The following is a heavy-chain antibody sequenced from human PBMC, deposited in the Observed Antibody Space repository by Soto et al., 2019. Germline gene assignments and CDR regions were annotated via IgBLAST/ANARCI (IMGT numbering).Heavy chain of an antibody. CDR3: AKYQPMTQPRPYFDY. Sequence: EVQLLESGGDLIQPGGSLRLSCAASGFTFSSYAMSWVRQAPGKGLGWVSAISSSGVSTFYPDSVKGRFTISRDNSRNTLYLQMNSLRAEDTAIYYCAKYQPMTQPRPYFDYWGQGTLVTVSS. CDR1: GFTFSSYA. CDR2: ISSSGVST. V-gene: IGHV3-23*01. J-gene: IGHJ4*02. D-gene: IGHD3-22*01.